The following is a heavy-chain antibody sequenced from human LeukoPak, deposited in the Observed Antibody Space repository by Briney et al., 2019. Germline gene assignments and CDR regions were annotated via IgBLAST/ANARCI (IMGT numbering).Heavy chain of an antibody. CDR2: ISDSGRP. CDR1: GGSLSSYS. D-gene: IGHD3-22*01. V-gene: IGHV4-59*01. Sequence: PSETLSLTCTVSGGSLSSYSWSWIRQPPGKGLEWIGYISDSGRPNFNPSLESRVTMSVDTSKTQFSLQLISVTAAAAAAYYCARVGNFYDSSGLSYWYFDLWGRGTLVTVSS. CDR3: ARVGNFYDSSGLSYWYFDL. J-gene: IGHJ2*01.